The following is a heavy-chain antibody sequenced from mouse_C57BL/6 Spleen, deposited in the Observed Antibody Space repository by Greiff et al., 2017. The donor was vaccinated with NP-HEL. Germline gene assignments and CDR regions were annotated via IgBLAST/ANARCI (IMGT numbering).Heavy chain of an antibody. Sequence: EVQRVESGGGLVKPGGSLKLSCAASGFTFSSYAMSWVRQTPEKRLEWVATISDGGSYTYYPDNVKGRFTISRDHAKNNLYLQMSHLKSEDTAMYDCARGAPVEAPEDYAMEDGGQGKSVTASS. V-gene: IGHV5-4*01. D-gene: IGHD1-1*01. CDR1: GFTFSSYA. CDR2: ISDGGSYT. J-gene: IGHJ4*01. CDR3: ARGAPVEAPEDYAMED.